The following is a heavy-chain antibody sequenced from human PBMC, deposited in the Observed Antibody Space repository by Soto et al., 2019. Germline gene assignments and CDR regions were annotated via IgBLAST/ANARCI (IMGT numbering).Heavy chain of an antibody. CDR3: AREYYGVLTGYYNDY. CDR2: NSSDGSST. CDR1: GFSFRSYW. V-gene: IGHV3-74*01. Sequence: EVQLVESGGGLVQSGGSLGLSCAASGFSFRSYWMHWVRQAPGKGLVWVARNSSDGSSTTYADSANGRFTISRDNAANTLYLQMSSLRAEDTAVYYCAREYYGVLTGYYNDYWGQGTLVTVSS. J-gene: IGHJ4*02. D-gene: IGHD3-9*01.